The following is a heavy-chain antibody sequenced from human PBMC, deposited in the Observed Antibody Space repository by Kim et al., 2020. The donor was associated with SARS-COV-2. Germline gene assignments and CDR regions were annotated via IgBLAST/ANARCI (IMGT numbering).Heavy chain of an antibody. J-gene: IGHJ4*02. Sequence: SETLSLTCTVSGGSISSGSCYWSWIRQPAGKGLEWIGRIYTSGSTNYNPSLKSRVTISVDTSKNQFSLKLSSVTAADTAVYYCARGYFDWLVDYWGQGTLVTVSS. D-gene: IGHD3-9*01. V-gene: IGHV4-61*02. CDR1: GGSISSGSCY. CDR3: ARGYFDWLVDY. CDR2: IYTSGST.